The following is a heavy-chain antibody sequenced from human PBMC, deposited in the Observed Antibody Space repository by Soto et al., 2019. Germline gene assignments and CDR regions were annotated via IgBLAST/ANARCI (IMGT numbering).Heavy chain of an antibody. J-gene: IGHJ6*02. V-gene: IGHV3-23*01. CDR1: GFTFGNYA. CDR3: AKRPRRKQSEDYYGLDV. CDR2: ISGSGATT. Sequence: VQLLESGGGLVQPGGSLRLSCATSGFTFGNYAMNWVRQAPGKGLEWVSGISGSGATTYHADSVKGRFTISRDNSMNTLYLQMNSLRAEDTAVYYCAKRPRRKQSEDYYGLDVWGQGTTITVSS.